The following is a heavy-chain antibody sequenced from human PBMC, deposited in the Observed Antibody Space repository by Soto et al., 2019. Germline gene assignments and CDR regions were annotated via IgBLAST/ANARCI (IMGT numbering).Heavy chain of an antibody. J-gene: IGHJ5*02. CDR2: INHSGST. D-gene: IGHD5-18*01. CDR3: ARSGIQLWLPGFDP. CDR1: GGSFSGYY. V-gene: IGHV4-34*01. Sequence: SETLSLTCAVYGGSFSGYYWSWIRQPPGKGLEWIGEINHSGSTNYNPSLKSRVTISVDTSKSQFSLKLSSVTAADTAVYYCARSGIQLWLPGFDPWGQGTLVTAPQ.